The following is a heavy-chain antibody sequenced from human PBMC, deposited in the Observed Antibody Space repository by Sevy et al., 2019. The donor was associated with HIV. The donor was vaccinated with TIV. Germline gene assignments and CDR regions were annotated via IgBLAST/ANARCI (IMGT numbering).Heavy chain of an antibody. CDR3: ARDCSIASCLWGMDV. J-gene: IGHJ6*02. Sequence: GGSLRLSCAASGFSFSNYWMSWVRQAPGKGLEWVANIKRDGSEKYYVASVKGRFTISRDNAKTSLFLQMNSLRGEDTAVYYCARDCSIASCLWGMDVWGQGTTVTVSS. CDR2: IKRDGSEK. D-gene: IGHD2-2*01. V-gene: IGHV3-7*03. CDR1: GFSFSNYW.